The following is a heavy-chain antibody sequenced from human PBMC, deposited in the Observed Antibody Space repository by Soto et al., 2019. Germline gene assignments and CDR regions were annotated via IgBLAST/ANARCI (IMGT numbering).Heavy chain of an antibody. CDR3: AASLMVTMTQSPPYYYYYGMDV. V-gene: IGHV3-11*01. Sequence: GGSLRLSCAASGFTFSDYYMSWIRQAPGKGLEWVSYISSSGSTIYYADSVKGRFTISRDNAKNSLYLQMNSLRSEDTAVYYCAASLMVTMTQSPPYYYYYGMDVWGQGTTVTVSS. CDR2: ISSSGSTI. CDR1: GFTFSDYY. J-gene: IGHJ6*02. D-gene: IGHD3-22*01.